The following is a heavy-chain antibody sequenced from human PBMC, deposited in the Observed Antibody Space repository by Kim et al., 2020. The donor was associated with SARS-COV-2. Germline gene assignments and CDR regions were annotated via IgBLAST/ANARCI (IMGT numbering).Heavy chain of an antibody. CDR3: ARVGLYSSTWGAWFDS. Sequence: ASVKVSCKASGYSFTTYAIHWVRQAPGQSLEWMGWINAGNGYTQYAQKFQGRVTITRDTSASTMYMELSSLRSGDTTFYYCARVGLYSSTWGAWFDSWGQGTLVTVSS. D-gene: IGHD6-13*01. CDR2: INAGNGYT. J-gene: IGHJ5*01. V-gene: IGHV1-3*01. CDR1: GYSFTTYA.